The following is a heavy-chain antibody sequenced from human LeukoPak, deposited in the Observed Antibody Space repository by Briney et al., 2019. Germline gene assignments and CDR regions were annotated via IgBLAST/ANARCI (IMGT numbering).Heavy chain of an antibody. CDR2: IGSAGGSI. CDR1: KFTFMNYA. J-gene: IGHJ4*01. CDR3: AKRGEVSTYYYFES. Sequence: GGSLRLSCTASKFTFMNYAMHWVRQAPGKGLEWLSTIGSAGGSIFYADSVKGRFTISRDNSKSTLFLQMDSLRVEDTALYYCAKRGEVSTYYYFESWGQEPWSPSPQ. V-gene: IGHV3-23*01. D-gene: IGHD2/OR15-2a*01.